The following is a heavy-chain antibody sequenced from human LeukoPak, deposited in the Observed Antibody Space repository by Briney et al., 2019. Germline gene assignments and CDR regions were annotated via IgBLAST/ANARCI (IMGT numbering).Heavy chain of an antibody. D-gene: IGHD4-23*01. Sequence: GGSLRLSCAASGFTFSSYGMHWVRQAPGKGLEWVAVISYDGSNKYYADSVKGRFTISRDNSKNTLYLQMNSLRAEDTAVYYCQTTVVREFDYWGQGTLVTVSS. CDR3: QTTVVREFDY. V-gene: IGHV3-30*03. CDR2: ISYDGSNK. J-gene: IGHJ4*02. CDR1: GFTFSSYG.